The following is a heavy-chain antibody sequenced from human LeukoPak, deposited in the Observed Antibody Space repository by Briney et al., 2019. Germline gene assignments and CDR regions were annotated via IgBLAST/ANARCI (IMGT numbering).Heavy chain of an antibody. D-gene: IGHD1-26*01. V-gene: IGHV3-30*18. CDR2: ISYDGSSK. CDR3: AKSVLGEVLDY. CDR1: GFTFSSYG. J-gene: IGHJ4*02. Sequence: GGSLRLSCAASGFTFSSYGMHWVRQAPGKGLEWVAVISYDGSSKYYADSVKGRFTISRDNSKNTLYLQMNSLRAEDTAVYYCAKSVLGEVLDYWGQGTLVTGSS.